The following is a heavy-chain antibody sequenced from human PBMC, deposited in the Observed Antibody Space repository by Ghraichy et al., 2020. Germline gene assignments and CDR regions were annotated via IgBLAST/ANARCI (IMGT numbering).Heavy chain of an antibody. CDR3: ARDRDAGYYYDTSGHAS. CDR1: GYTFRSYG. Sequence: ASVKVSCKASGYTFRSYGISWVRRAHGQGLEWLGWIGVYNGKANYAERLQGRLTLTTDTSMDTAYMELRSLASDDTAIYYCARDRDAGYYYDTSGHASWGQGTLVTVSS. CDR2: IGVYNGKA. D-gene: IGHD3-22*01. J-gene: IGHJ4*02. V-gene: IGHV1-18*01.